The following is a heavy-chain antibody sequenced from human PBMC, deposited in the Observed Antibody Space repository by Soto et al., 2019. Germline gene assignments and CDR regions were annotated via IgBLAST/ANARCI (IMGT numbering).Heavy chain of an antibody. CDR3: ARLVGPRQTRSLSHD. CDR1: GGSISSSTYC. D-gene: IGHD6-6*01. Sequence: QLQLQESGPGLVKPSETLSLMCTVSGGSISSSTYCWGWIRQPPGKGLEWIGSSSYSGRTYYNPSLKSRVPISVATSKSQFSLTLSSVTAANTAVYYCARLVGPRQTRSLSHDWGQGTLVTVSS. J-gene: IGHJ4*02. CDR2: SSYSGRT. V-gene: IGHV4-39*01.